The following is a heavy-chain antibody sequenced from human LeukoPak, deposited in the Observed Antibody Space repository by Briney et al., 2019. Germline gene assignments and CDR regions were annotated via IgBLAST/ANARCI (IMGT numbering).Heavy chain of an antibody. CDR1: GGTFSSYA. CDR3: ARVIRFLRQNNWFDP. CDR2: IIPIFGTA. J-gene: IGHJ5*02. V-gene: IGHV1-69*05. Sequence: SVKVSCKASGGTFSSYAISWVRQAPGQGLEWMGGIIPIFGTANYAQKFQGRVTITTDESTSAAYMELSSLRSEDTAVYYCARVIRFLRQNNWFDPWGQGTLVTVSS. D-gene: IGHD3-3*01.